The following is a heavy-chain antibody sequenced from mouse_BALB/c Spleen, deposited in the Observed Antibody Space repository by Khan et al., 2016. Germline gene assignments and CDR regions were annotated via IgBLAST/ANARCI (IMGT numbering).Heavy chain of an antibody. CDR2: INPTSGYT. Sequence: QVQLKESGAELAKPGASVKMSCKATGYTFTTYWLHWVKQRPGQGLEWIGYINPTSGYTYYNEKFKDRATLSADKSSSTDYMQLSSLTSEVSAVYYCTRDGIAYWGQGTPLTVSS. CDR1: GYTFTTYW. D-gene: IGHD2-3*01. J-gene: IGHJ2*01. CDR3: TRDGIAY. V-gene: IGHV1-7*01.